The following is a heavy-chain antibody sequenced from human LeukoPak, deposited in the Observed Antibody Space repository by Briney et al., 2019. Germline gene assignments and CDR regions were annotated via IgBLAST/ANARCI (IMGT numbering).Heavy chain of an antibody. Sequence: SETLSLTCDVYGEFFSGYYWSWIRQPPGKGLEWIGDINHSGTTKYNPSLKSRVTVLIDISKSHFSLKVNSVTAADTAVYYCARSPRVSYYYYYYMDVWGKGTTVTVSS. V-gene: IGHV4-34*01. J-gene: IGHJ6*03. CDR1: GEFFSGYY. CDR3: ARSPRVSYYYYYYMDV. CDR2: INHSGTT. D-gene: IGHD6-6*01.